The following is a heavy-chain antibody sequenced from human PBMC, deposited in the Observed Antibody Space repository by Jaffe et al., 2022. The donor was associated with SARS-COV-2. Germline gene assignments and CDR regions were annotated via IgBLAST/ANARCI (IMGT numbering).Heavy chain of an antibody. CDR2: INPSTGGI. J-gene: IGHJ4*02. Sequence: QVQLVQSGAEVKKPGASVKLSCKASGYTFTTYFIHWVRQAPGQGLEWMAIINPSTGGINFPQKFQGRITLTRDTSTSTVYMELSGLRSEDTGTYYCARENMWNHDYWGQGALVTVSS. CDR3: ARENMWNHDY. CDR1: GYTFTTYF. V-gene: IGHV1-46*01. D-gene: IGHD1-1*01.